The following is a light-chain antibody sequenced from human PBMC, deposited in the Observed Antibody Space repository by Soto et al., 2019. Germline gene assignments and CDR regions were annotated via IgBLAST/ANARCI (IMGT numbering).Light chain of an antibody. CDR3: SSYTSSSIDYV. Sequence: QYALTQPASVSGSPGQSITISCTGTSSDVGGYNYVSWYQQHPGKAPKLMIYEVSNRPSGVSNRFSGSKSGNTASLSISGLQAVDEADYYCSSYTSSSIDYVFGTGTKLTVL. J-gene: IGLJ1*01. CDR1: SSDVGGYNY. CDR2: EVS. V-gene: IGLV2-14*01.